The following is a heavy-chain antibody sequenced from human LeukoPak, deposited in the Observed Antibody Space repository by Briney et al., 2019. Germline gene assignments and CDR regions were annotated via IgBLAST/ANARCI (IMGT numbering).Heavy chain of an antibody. CDR1: GFTFSSYG. D-gene: IGHD6-13*01. J-gene: IGHJ4*02. V-gene: IGHV3-30*18. Sequence: GGSLRLSCEASGFTFSSYGMQWVRQAPGMGPEWVSVISHDGTVTHYADFVKGRFTISRDSSTNTLYLQMDSLRTEDTAVYYCAKEGSQYASSWFDYWGQGTLATVSS. CDR2: ISHDGTVT. CDR3: AKEGSQYASSWFDY.